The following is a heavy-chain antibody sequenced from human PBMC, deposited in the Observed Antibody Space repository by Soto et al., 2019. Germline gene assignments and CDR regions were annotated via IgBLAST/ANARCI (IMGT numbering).Heavy chain of an antibody. CDR1: GFTFSSFW. V-gene: IGHV3-74*01. J-gene: IGHJ4*02. D-gene: IGHD5-18*01. Sequence: EVQLVESGGGLVQPGGSLRLSCAVSGFTFSSFWMHWVRQAAGEGLVWVSRINTDGSSTSYADSVKGRFTISRDNAKNTLYLQMNSLRVEDTAMYYCAKRRVDNFGLSYWGQGTLVTVSS. CDR2: INTDGSST. CDR3: AKRRVDNFGLSY.